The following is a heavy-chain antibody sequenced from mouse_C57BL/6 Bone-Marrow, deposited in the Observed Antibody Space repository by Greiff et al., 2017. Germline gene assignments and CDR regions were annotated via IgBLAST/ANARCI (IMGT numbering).Heavy chain of an antibody. V-gene: IGHV14-4*01. CDR1: GFNIKDDY. CDR2: IAPEHGDT. CDR3: TTEDYYGSSWFAY. D-gene: IGHD1-1*01. J-gene: IGHJ3*01. Sequence: EVQLQQSGAELVRPGASVKLSCTASGFNIKDDYMHWVKQRPEPGLEWIGWIAPEHGDTEYASKFQGKATITADTSSNTAYLQLSSLTSEDTAVYYCTTEDYYGSSWFAYWGQGTLVTVSA.